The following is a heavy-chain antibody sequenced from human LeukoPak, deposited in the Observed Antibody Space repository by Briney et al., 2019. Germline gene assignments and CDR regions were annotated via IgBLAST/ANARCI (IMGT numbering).Heavy chain of an antibody. D-gene: IGHD3-3*01. J-gene: IGHJ6*03. CDR3: ARTYDFWSGAYPEYMDV. CDR2: IYTSGST. CDR1: GGSISSGSYY. V-gene: IGHV4-61*02. Sequence: SETLSLTCTVSGGSISSGSYYWSWIRQPAGKGLEWIGRIYTSGSTNYNPSLKSRVTISVDTSKNQFSLKLSSVTAADTAVYYCARTYDFWSGAYPEYMDVWGKGTTVTVSS.